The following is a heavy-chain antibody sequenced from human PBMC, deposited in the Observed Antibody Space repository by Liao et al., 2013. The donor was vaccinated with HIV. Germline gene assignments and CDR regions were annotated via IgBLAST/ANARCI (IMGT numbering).Heavy chain of an antibody. CDR1: GGSISGSY. Sequence: QVQLQESGPGMMKPAETLSLTCNVSGGSISGSYWSWIRQPPGKGLEWIGYFSHSGSTTYNPSLKSRVTVSVDTSKNQFSLKLSSVTAADTAVYYCARGRAYDFWSGSVPTFDYWGQGTLVTVPS. V-gene: IGHV4-59*01. D-gene: IGHD3-3*01. CDR2: FSHSGST. CDR3: ARGRAYDFWSGSVPTFDY. J-gene: IGHJ4*02.